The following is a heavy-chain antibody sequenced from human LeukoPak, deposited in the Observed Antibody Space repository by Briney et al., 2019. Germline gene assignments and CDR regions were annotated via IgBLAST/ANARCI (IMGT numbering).Heavy chain of an antibody. V-gene: IGHV3-30-3*01. D-gene: IGHD5-12*01. CDR2: ISYDGSNK. CDR3: ATGYSGYDQLYYFDY. CDR1: GFTFSSYA. J-gene: IGHJ4*02. Sequence: GGSLRLSCAASGFTFSSYAMHWVRQAPGRGLEWVAVISYDGSNKYYADSAKGRFTISRDNSKNTLYLQMNSLRAEDTAVYYCATGYSGYDQLYYFDYWGQGTLVTVSS.